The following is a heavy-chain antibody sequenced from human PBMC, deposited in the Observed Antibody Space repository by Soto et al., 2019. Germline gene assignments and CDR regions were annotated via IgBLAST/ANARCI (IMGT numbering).Heavy chain of an antibody. CDR3: ARDRGANYMDV. Sequence: PGGSLRLSCAASGFTFSNYGMHWVRQAPGKGLEWVAIISYDGNNNYYADSVKGRFTISRDNSNNMVYLQLNSLRVEDTAVYYCARDRGANYMDVWGKGTTVTVSS. J-gene: IGHJ6*03. CDR1: GFTFSNYG. CDR2: ISYDGNNN. V-gene: IGHV3-30*03. D-gene: IGHD1-26*01.